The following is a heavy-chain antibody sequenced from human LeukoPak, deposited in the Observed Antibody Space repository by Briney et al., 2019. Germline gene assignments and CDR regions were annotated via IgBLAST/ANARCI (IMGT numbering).Heavy chain of an antibody. Sequence: GGSLRLSCAASAFTFISYATHWGRQAPRKGLEWVAVISYDVSNKYYADSLKGRFTISRDNSKNTLYLQMNSLRAEDTAVYYCARLDSGSYTSQDGMDVWGQGTTVTVSS. D-gene: IGHD1-26*01. V-gene: IGHV3-30-3*01. CDR1: AFTFISYA. CDR2: ISYDVSNK. CDR3: ARLDSGSYTSQDGMDV. J-gene: IGHJ6*02.